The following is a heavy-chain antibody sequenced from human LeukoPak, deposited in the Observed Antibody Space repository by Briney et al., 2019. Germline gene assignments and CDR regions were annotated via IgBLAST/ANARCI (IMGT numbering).Heavy chain of an antibody. CDR1: GYSFTSYW. CDR2: IYPGDSDT. V-gene: IGHV5-51*01. CDR3: ARHSRDSSGWRKLDC. J-gene: IGHJ4*02. Sequence: LGESLKISCKGSGYSFTSYWIGWVRQMPGKGLEWMGIIYPGDSDTRYSPSFQGQVTISADTSISTAYLQWSSLKASDTAMYYCARHSRDSSGWRKLDCWGQGTLVTVSS. D-gene: IGHD6-19*01.